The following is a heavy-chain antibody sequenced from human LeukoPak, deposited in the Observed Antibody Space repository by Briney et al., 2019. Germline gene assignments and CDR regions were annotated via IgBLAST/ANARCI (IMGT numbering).Heavy chain of an antibody. J-gene: IGHJ4*02. CDR1: GFTSNNYA. Sequence: GGSLRLSCAASGFTSNNYAMGWVRQAPGKGLEWVSAITDSGGDTYYADSVKGRFTISRDNSQNTLYLQMNSLRAEDTAVYYCPKGSAAARPYYFDYWGQGILVTVSS. CDR3: PKGSAAARPYYFDY. V-gene: IGHV3-23*01. CDR2: ITDSGGDT. D-gene: IGHD6-13*01.